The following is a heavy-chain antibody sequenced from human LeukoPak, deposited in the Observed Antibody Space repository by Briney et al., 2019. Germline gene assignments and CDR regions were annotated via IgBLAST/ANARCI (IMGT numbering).Heavy chain of an antibody. D-gene: IGHD6-19*01. Sequence: PGGSLRLSCAASGFTFSSYWMSWVRQAPGKGLEWVANIKQDGSEKYYVDSVKGRFTISRDNAKNSLYLQMNSLRAEDTAVYYCARTAVAITLYYFDYWGQRTLVTVSS. CDR2: IKQDGSEK. CDR3: ARTAVAITLYYFDY. V-gene: IGHV3-7*01. CDR1: GFTFSSYW. J-gene: IGHJ4*02.